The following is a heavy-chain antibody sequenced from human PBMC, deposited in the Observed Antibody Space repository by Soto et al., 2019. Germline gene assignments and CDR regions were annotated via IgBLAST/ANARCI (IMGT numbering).Heavy chain of an antibody. V-gene: IGHV3-23*01. CDR3: AKIRSTSWFRIDY. D-gene: IGHD6-13*01. Sequence: EVQLLESGGGLVQPGGSLRLSCAPSGFTFSSYAMSWVRQAPGKGLEWVSALSGSGGSTYYADSVKGRFTISRDNSKNPLYLQMNSLRAEDTAVYYCAKIRSTSWFRIDYWGQGTLVTVSS. CDR1: GFTFSSYA. CDR2: LSGSGGST. J-gene: IGHJ4*02.